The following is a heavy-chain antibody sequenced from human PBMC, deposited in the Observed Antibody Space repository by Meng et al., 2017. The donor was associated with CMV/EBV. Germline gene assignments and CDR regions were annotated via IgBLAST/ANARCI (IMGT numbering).Heavy chain of an antibody. CDR1: GFTFDDYA. CDR2: ISWNSGSI. J-gene: IGHJ4*02. CDR3: AKVHDILTGYYDY. V-gene: IGHV3-9*01. D-gene: IGHD3-9*01. Sequence: SLKISCAASGFTFDDYAMHWVRQAPGKGLEWVSGISWNSGSIGYADSVKGRFTTSRDNAKNSLYLQMNSLRAEDTALYYCAKVHDILTGYYDYWGQGTLVTVSS.